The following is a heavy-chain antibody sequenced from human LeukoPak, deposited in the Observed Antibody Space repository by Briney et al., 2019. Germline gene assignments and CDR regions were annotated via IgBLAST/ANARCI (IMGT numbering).Heavy chain of an antibody. J-gene: IGHJ5*02. Sequence: PGGSLRLSCAASGFTFDAFGMTWVRQAPGKGLEWVSAIRGDAGSTGYADSVKGRFTISRDSAKDSLYLHMNSLRAEDTAVYYCARNSGGRWDNWFDPWGQGTLVTVSS. CDR1: GFTFDAFG. V-gene: IGHV3-20*04. CDR3: ARNSGGRWDNWFDP. D-gene: IGHD2-15*01. CDR2: IRGDAGST.